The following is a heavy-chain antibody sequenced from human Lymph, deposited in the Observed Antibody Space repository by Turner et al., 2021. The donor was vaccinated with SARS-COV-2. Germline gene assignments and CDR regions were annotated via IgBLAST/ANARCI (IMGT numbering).Heavy chain of an antibody. Sequence: QVQLQESGPGLVKPSETLSLTCTVSGGSISSYYWSWIRQPPGKGLEWIGYIYYSGCTNYNPSLKSRVTISVDTSKNQFSLKLSSVTAADTAVYYCASYYYDSSGYSYGFDYWGQGTLVTVSS. CDR1: GGSISSYY. CDR3: ASYYYDSSGYSYGFDY. V-gene: IGHV4-59*08. CDR2: IYYSGCT. J-gene: IGHJ4*02. D-gene: IGHD3-22*01.